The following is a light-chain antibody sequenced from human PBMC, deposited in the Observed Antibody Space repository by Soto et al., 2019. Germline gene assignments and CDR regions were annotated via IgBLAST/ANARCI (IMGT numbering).Light chain of an antibody. V-gene: IGKV1-39*01. CDR1: DSIDRY. J-gene: IGKJ3*01. CDR2: AAS. CDR3: QRTYNAPFT. Sequence: DIQMTQSPSSLSAFVGDTVTINCRATDSIDRYLNWYQQKPGQAPRVLITAASTLESGGPSRFSGSGSGTDFTLTINNLQPEDFATYYCQRTYNAPFTFGPGTKVSIK.